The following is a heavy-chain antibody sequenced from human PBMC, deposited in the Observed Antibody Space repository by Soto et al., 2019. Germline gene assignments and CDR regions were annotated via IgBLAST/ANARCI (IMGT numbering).Heavy chain of an antibody. CDR2: INHSGST. CDR1: GGSFSGYY. Sequence: LSLTCAVYGGSFSGYYWSWIRQPPGNGLEWIGEINHSGSTNYNPSLKSRVTISVDTSKNQFSLKLSSVTAADTAVYYCAPLSVSLSGPYGIHVWGQGTTVTVSS. V-gene: IGHV4-34*01. CDR3: APLSVSLSGPYGIHV. D-gene: IGHD2-15*01. J-gene: IGHJ6*02.